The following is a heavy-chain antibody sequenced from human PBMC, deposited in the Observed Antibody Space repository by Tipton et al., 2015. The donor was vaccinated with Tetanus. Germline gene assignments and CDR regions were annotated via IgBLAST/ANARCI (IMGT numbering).Heavy chain of an antibody. CDR3: ARHQSGYFTPFDY. J-gene: IGHJ4*02. CDR1: GGPICGGTFY. Sequence: TLSLTCTVSGGPICGGTFYWGWIRQPPGKGLEWIGSIYESGDTYYIPSLKSRVTISVDTSKNQFSLNLNSMAAVDTGVYYCARHQSGYFTPFDYWGQGNLVTVSS. D-gene: IGHD3-3*01. V-gene: IGHV4-39*01. CDR2: IYESGDT.